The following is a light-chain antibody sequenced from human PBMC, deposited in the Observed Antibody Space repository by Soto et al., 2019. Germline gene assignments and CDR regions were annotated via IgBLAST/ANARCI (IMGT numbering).Light chain of an antibody. CDR1: IIDVGSYNL. V-gene: IGLV2-23*01. CDR2: EAT. J-gene: IGLJ6*01. CDR3: YIYAGTSRT. Sequence: QSVLTQPASVSGSPGQSITISCTGSIIDVGSYNLVSWYQHHPGKVPKVIIYEATKRPSGVSSRFSGSKSPNAASLTISGLQAEDEAASYCYIYAGTSRTFRSGTKVTVL.